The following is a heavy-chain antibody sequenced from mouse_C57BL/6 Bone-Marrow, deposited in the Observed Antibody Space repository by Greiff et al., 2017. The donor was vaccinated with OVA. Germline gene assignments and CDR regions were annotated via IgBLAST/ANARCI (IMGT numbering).Heavy chain of an antibody. CDR3: ARQGDYDGLFDY. V-gene: IGHV5-15*01. J-gene: IGHJ2*01. D-gene: IGHD2-3*01. CDR1: GFTFSDYG. Sequence: DVMLVESGGGLVQPGGSLKLSCAASGFTFSDYGMAWVRQAPRKGPEWVAFISNLAYSIYYADTVTGRFTISRENAKNTLYLEMSSLRSEDTAMYYCARQGDYDGLFDYWGQGTTLTVSS. CDR2: ISNLAYSI.